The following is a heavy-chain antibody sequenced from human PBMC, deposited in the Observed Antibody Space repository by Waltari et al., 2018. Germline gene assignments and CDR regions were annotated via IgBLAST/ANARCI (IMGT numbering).Heavy chain of an antibody. CDR3: ARGDPSVYYTSHMDV. J-gene: IGHJ6*03. V-gene: IGHV1-2*02. D-gene: IGHD3-3*01. Sequence: QVQLVQSGAEVKKPGASVQVYCKASGYTFTDNYMHWVRQAPGQGLEWMGWINPNNGGTNYAQKFQGRVTMTRDTSISTAFMDLSRLKSDDTAVYFCARGDPSVYYTSHMDVWGKGTTVTVSS. CDR1: GYTFTDNY. CDR2: INPNNGGT.